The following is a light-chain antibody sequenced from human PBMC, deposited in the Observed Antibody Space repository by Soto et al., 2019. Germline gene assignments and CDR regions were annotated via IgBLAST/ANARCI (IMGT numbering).Light chain of an antibody. CDR3: CSYAGRNTLI. CDR2: AVN. Sequence: QSALTQPPSASGSPGQSVTISCTGSRSDVGGNDLVSWYQQHPGKAPQLIISAVNKRPSGVPDRFSGSKSGNTASLTVSGLQAEDKADYYCCSYAGRNTLIFGGGTKLTVL. V-gene: IGLV2-8*01. CDR1: RSDVGGNDL. J-gene: IGLJ2*01.